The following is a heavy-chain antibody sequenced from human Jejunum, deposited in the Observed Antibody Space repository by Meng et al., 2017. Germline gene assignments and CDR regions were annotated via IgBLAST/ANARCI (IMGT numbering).Heavy chain of an antibody. Sequence: GESLKISCAVSGFTFSNYAMSWVRQAPGKGLEWVSTISGSGISTYYADSVKGRFTISRDNSKNTLYLQMNRLRAEDTAVYYCAKEVYSSGWYHSSYFDYWGQGTLVTVSS. V-gene: IGHV3-23*01. D-gene: IGHD6-19*01. CDR2: ISGSGIST. J-gene: IGHJ4*02. CDR1: GFTFSNYA. CDR3: AKEVYSSGWYHSSYFDY.